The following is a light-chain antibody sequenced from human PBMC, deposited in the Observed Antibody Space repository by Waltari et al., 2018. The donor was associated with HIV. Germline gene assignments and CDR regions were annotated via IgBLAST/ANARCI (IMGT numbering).Light chain of an antibody. CDR1: SFNIGSNY. V-gene: IGLV1-47*01. J-gene: IGLJ1*01. Sequence: QSVLTQPPSASGTPGQRVTISCSGSSFNIGSNYVYWYQHLPGTAPKLLIYRNNQRPSGVPDRFSGSKSGTSASLAISGLRSEDEADYYCAAWGDSLTSFVFGTGTKVTVL. CDR2: RNN. CDR3: AAWGDSLTSFV.